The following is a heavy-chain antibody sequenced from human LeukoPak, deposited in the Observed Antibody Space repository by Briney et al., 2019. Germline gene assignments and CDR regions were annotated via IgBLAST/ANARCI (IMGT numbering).Heavy chain of an antibody. D-gene: IGHD6-13*01. J-gene: IGHJ3*02. CDR3: ARDERDSSSWWGAFDI. CDR2: IYSGGST. CDR1: GFTVSSNY. V-gene: IGHV3-53*01. Sequence: GGSLRLSCAASGFTVSSNYMSWVRQAPGKGLEWVSVIYSGGSTYYADSVKGRFTISRDNSKNTLYLQMNSLRAEDTAVYYCARDERDSSSWWGAFDIWGQGTMVTVSS.